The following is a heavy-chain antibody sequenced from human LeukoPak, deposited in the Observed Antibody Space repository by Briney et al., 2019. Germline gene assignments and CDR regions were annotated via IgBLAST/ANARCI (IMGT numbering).Heavy chain of an antibody. D-gene: IGHD5-12*01. CDR1: GYTFTSYD. J-gene: IGHJ4*02. Sequence: ASVEVSCKASGYTFTSYDINWVRQATGQGLEWMGWMNPNSGNTGYAQKFQGRVTMTRNTSISTAYMELSSLRSEDTAVYYCASGTTTTMPGAGWGQGTLVTVSS. CDR3: ASGTTTTMPGAG. V-gene: IGHV1-8*01. CDR2: MNPNSGNT.